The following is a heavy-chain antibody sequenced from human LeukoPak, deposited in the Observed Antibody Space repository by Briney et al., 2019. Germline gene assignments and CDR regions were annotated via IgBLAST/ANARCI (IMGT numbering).Heavy chain of an antibody. Sequence: KSSETLSLTRTVSGGSISSYYWSWIRQPPGKGLEWIGYIYYSGSTNYNPSLKSRVTISVDTSKNQFSLKLSSVTAADTAVYYCATYSGYVDYWGQGTLVTVSS. CDR1: GGSISSYY. D-gene: IGHD1-26*01. J-gene: IGHJ4*02. V-gene: IGHV4-59*08. CDR2: IYYSGST. CDR3: ATYSGYVDY.